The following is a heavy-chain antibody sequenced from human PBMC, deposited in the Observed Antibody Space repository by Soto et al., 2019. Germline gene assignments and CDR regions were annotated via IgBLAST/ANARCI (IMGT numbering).Heavy chain of an antibody. CDR3: ARHGKSSGWYYFDY. D-gene: IGHD6-19*01. CDR2: IYYSGST. J-gene: IGHJ4*02. CDR1: GCSISSYY. Sequence: SETLSLTCTFSGCSISSYYWSWIRQPPGKGLEWIGYIYYSGSTNYNPSLKSRVTISVDTSKNQFSLKLSSVTAADTAVYYCARHGKSSGWYYFDYWGQGTLVTVSS. V-gene: IGHV4-59*08.